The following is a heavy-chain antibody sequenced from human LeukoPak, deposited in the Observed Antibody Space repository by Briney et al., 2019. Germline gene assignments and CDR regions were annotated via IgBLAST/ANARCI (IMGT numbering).Heavy chain of an antibody. CDR3: ARHVTIRSYYFDY. V-gene: IGHV4-39*01. CDR1: GGSISSSSYY. CDR2: IYYSGST. Sequence: SETLSLTCTVSGGSISSSSYYWGWIRQPPGKGLEWIGSIYYSGSTYYNPSLKSRVTISVDTSKNQFSLKLSSVTAADTAVYYCARHVTIRSYYFDYWGQGTLVTVSS. D-gene: IGHD5-24*01. J-gene: IGHJ4*02.